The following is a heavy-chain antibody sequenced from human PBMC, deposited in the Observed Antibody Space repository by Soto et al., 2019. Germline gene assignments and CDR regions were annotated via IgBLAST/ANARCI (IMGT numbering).Heavy chain of an antibody. D-gene: IGHD2-15*01. V-gene: IGHV1-3*01. J-gene: IGHJ3*02. CDR1: GYTFGTYT. CDR2: INAGNGNT. Sequence: GASVKVSCKASGYTFGTYTLHWVRQAPGQTLEWMGWINAGNGNTKYAQKLQGRVTMTRDTSASTAYMELRSLRSDDTAVYYCARGVRVVDAFDIWGQGTMVTVSS. CDR3: ARGVRVVDAFDI.